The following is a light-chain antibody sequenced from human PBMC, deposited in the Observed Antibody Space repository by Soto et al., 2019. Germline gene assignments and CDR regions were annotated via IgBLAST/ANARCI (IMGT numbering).Light chain of an antibody. CDR3: LQYETYWT. V-gene: IGKV1-5*03. CDR2: XAS. J-gene: IGKJ1*01. Sequence: DIHMTQSPSTLSGSLGDRVTIPXRASQTISGWFAWYQQKTGKAPKXXIYXASSLESGVPSRFSGSGSGTEFTITISRLQPYSVVTYYWLQYETYWTFGQGTKVDIK. CDR1: QTISGW.